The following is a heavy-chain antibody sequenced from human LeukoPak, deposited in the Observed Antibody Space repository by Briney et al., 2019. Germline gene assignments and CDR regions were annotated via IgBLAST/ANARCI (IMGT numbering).Heavy chain of an antibody. CDR3: ARAGPSSSWHQFDY. Sequence: GGSLRLSCAASGFTVSRNYMSWVRQAPGKGLEWVSVTHSGGRTYYADSVKGRFTISRDNSKNTLYLQMNSLRAEDTAVYYCARAGPSSSWHQFDYWGQGTLVTVSS. V-gene: IGHV3-66*01. CDR2: THSGGRT. CDR1: GFTVSRNY. D-gene: IGHD6-13*01. J-gene: IGHJ4*02.